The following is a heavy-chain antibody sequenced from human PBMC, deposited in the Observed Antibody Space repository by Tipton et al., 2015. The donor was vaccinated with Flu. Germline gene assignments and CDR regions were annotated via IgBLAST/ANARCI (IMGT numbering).Heavy chain of an antibody. J-gene: IGHJ6*02. CDR3: ARDRVVGAAAGYYYSYYGRDV. Sequence: SLRLSCAASGFTFSTYWMHWVRQAPGKGLVWVSRISGDGTSTTYADSVKGRFTISRDNSKTTLYLQMNSLRVEDTVVYYCARDRVVGAAAGYYYSYYGRDVWGQGTTVTVAS. CDR2: ISGDGTST. CDR1: GFTFSTYW. D-gene: IGHD1-26*01. V-gene: IGHV3-74*01.